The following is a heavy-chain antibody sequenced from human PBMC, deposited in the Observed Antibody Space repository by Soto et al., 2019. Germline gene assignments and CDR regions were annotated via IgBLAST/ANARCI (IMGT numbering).Heavy chain of an antibody. D-gene: IGHD3-22*01. CDR1: GGTFSSYA. J-gene: IGHJ6*02. CDR3: ARHRYYDSSGPYYYYGMDV. V-gene: IGHV1-69*06. CDR2: IIPIFGTA. Sequence: GASVKVSCKASGGTFSSYAISWVRQAPGQGLEWMGGIIPIFGTANYSPSFQGHVTISADKSISTAYLQWSSLKASDTAMYYCARHRYYDSSGPYYYYGMDVWGQGTTVTVSS.